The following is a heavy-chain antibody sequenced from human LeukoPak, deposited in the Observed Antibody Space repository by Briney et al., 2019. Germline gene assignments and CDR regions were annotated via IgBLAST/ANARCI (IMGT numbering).Heavy chain of an antibody. J-gene: IGHJ4*02. D-gene: IGHD6-13*01. CDR2: ITNTPNNYAS. CDR1: GFTFTDHY. CDR3: ARDTATALDY. V-gene: IGHV3-72*01. Sequence: GGSLRLFCAASGFTFTDHYMDWVRQAPGKGLEWIGRITNTPNNYASQYAASVRGRFTIPRDDSKSSLFLQMNSLKTEDTAIYFCARDTATALDYWGQGTLVAVSS.